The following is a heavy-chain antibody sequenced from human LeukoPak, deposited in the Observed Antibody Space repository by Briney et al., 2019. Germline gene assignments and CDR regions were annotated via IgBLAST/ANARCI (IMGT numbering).Heavy chain of an antibody. J-gene: IGHJ5*02. V-gene: IGHV4-38-2*02. CDR1: GYSISSGYY. CDR2: IYHSGST. D-gene: IGHD2-2*01. CDR3: ASQYVVPAAKWGFDP. Sequence: SETLSLTCTVSGYSISSGYYWGWIRQPPGKGLEWIGSIYHSGSTYYNPSLKSRVTISVDTSKNQFSLKLSSVTAADTAVYYCASQYVVPAAKWGFDPWGQGTLVTVSS.